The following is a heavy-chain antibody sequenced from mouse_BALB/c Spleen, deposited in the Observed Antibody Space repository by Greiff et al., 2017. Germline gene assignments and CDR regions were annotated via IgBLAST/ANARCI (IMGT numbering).Heavy chain of an antibody. Sequence: EVMLVESGGDLVKPGGSLKLSCAASGFTFSSYGMSWVRQTPDKRLEWVATISSGGSYTYYPDSVKGRFTISRDNAKNTLYLQMSSLKSEDTAMYYCARQLHFDYWGQGTTLTVSS. V-gene: IGHV5-6*01. J-gene: IGHJ2*01. CDR3: ARQLHFDY. CDR2: ISSGGSYT. CDR1: GFTFSSYG.